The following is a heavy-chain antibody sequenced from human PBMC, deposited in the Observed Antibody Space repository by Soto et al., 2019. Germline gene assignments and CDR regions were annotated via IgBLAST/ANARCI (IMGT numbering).Heavy chain of an antibody. J-gene: IGHJ4*02. CDR3: GSVVYSSSWYVDY. CDR2: ISAYNGNT. CDR1: GYTFTSYG. D-gene: IGHD6-13*01. Sequence: ASVKVSCKASGYTFTSYGISWVRQTPGQGLEWMGWISAYNGNTNYAQKLQGRVTMTTDTSTRKAYREVRRLRCEDTGGYYCGSVVYSSSWYVDYRRQGTLVTAST. V-gene: IGHV1-18*01.